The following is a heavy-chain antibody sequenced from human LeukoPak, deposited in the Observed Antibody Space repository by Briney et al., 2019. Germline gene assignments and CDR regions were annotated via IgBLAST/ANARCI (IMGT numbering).Heavy chain of an antibody. V-gene: IGHV4-34*01. J-gene: IGHJ4*02. Sequence: SETLSLTCAVYGGSFSGYYWSWIRQPPGKGLEWIGEINHSGSTNYNPSLKSRVTISVDTSKNQFSLKLSSVTAADTAVYYCARRRGYSGYDQKPNSDYWGQGTLVTVSS. CDR2: INHSGST. CDR3: ARRRGYSGYDQKPNSDY. D-gene: IGHD5-12*01. CDR1: GGSFSGYY.